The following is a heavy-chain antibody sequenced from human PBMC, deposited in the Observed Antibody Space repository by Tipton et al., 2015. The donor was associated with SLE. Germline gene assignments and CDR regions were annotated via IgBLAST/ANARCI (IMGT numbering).Heavy chain of an antibody. CDR2: ISGGGGST. CDR3: ARPGGVYYFYYGMDV. V-gene: IGHV3-23*01. CDR1: GFTFRTYA. D-gene: IGHD2-8*02. Sequence: SLRLSCAASGFTFRTYAMAWVRQSPGKGLEWVSLISGGGGSTHYADSVRGRFTISRDNSRNTLSLQLNTLRAEDTAVYYCARPGGVYYFYYGMDVWGQGTTVTVSS. J-gene: IGHJ6*02.